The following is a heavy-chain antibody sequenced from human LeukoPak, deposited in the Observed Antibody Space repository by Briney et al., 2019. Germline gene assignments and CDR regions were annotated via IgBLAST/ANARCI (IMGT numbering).Heavy chain of an antibody. J-gene: IGHJ1*01. CDR2: ISSSSSYI. CDR3: ARDLGGSSWYPETKYFQH. CDR1: GFTFSSYT. V-gene: IGHV3-21*01. Sequence: GGSVRLSCAASGFTFSSYTMNWVRQAPGKGLEWVSSISSSSSYIYYADPMKGRFTISRDNAKNSLYLQMNSLRAEDTAVYYCARDLGGSSWYPETKYFQHWGQGTLVTVSS. D-gene: IGHD6-13*01.